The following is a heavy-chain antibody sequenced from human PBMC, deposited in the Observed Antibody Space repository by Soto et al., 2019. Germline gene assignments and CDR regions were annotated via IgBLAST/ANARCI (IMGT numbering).Heavy chain of an antibody. CDR1: GYTFTSYY. D-gene: IGHD2-2*01. Sequence: QVQLVQSGAEVKKPGASVKGSCKASGYTFTSYYMHWVRQAPGQGLEWMGIINPSGGSTSYAQKFQGRVTMTRDTSTSTVYMELSSLRSEDTAVYYCARDLIVVVPAASIRYAFDIWGQGTMVTVSS. J-gene: IGHJ3*02. CDR3: ARDLIVVVPAASIRYAFDI. V-gene: IGHV1-46*01. CDR2: INPSGGST.